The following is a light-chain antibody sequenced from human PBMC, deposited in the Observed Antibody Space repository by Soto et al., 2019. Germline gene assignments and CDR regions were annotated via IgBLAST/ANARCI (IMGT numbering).Light chain of an antibody. J-gene: IGLJ2*01. CDR3: YSYAGSDNVV. CDR1: SSDVGGHNY. Sequence: QSALTQPPSASGSPGQSVSISCTGTSSDVGGHNYVSWYQQYPGKAPKVMIYEITKRPSGVPDRFSGSKSGTTASLTVSGLGAEDEDYYYFYSYAGSDNVVFGGGTKVTVL. CDR2: EIT. V-gene: IGLV2-8*01.